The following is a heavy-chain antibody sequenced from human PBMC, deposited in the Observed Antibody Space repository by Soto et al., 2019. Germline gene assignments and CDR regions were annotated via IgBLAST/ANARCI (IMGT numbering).Heavy chain of an antibody. CDR1: GYTFTSYY. V-gene: IGHV1-46*01. Sequence: QVQLVQSGAEVKKTGASVKVSCKASGYTFTSYYMHWVRQAPGRGLAWMGIINPNGGDTSYVQKFQGRVTVTRDTSTSTGYMELSSLRSEDTAVYYCALGGLDFWGQGTMVTVSS. J-gene: IGHJ3*01. CDR2: INPNGGDT. D-gene: IGHD2-15*01. CDR3: ALGGLDF.